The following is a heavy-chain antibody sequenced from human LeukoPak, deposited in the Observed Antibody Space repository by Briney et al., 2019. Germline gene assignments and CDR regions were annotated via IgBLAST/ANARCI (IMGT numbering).Heavy chain of an antibody. V-gene: IGHV4-39*07. Sequence: SETLSLTCTVSGGSISSRSYYWGWIRQPPGKGLEWIGIIYYSGSTYSNPSLRSRVTISVDTSKNQFSLKLSSVTAADTAVYYCARVPPTYYYGSGSPTWFDYWGQGTLVTVSS. J-gene: IGHJ4*02. CDR1: GGSISSRSYY. CDR3: ARVPPTYYYGSGSPTWFDY. D-gene: IGHD3-10*01. CDR2: IYYSGST.